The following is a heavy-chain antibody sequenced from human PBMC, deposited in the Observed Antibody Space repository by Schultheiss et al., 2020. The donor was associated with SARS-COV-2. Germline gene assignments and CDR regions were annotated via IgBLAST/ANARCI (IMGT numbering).Heavy chain of an antibody. CDR3: ARSVGSSWYDFDY. D-gene: IGHD6-13*01. J-gene: IGHJ4*02. V-gene: IGHV4-61*02. Sequence: SQTLSLTCTVSGGSISSSSYYWGWIRQPAGKGLEWIGRIYTSGSTNYNPSLKSRVTISVDTSKNQFSLKLSSVTAADTAVYYCARSVGSSWYDFDYWGQGTLVTVSS. CDR2: IYTSGST. CDR1: GGSISSSSYY.